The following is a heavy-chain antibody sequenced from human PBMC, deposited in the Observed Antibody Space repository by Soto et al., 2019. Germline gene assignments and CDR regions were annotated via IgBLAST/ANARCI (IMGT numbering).Heavy chain of an antibody. J-gene: IGHJ4*02. V-gene: IGHV4-4*07. CDR1: RASVYTYS. CDR3: ATIVGANDY. D-gene: IGHD1-26*01. CDR2: IYSSGSA. Sequence: SETLSLTCTVSRASVYTYSWTWIRQPAGKGLQWIGHIYSSGSANYSPSLKSRVSMSVDSSKNQISLKLSSVTAADTAVYYCATIVGANDYWGQGTLVTVSS.